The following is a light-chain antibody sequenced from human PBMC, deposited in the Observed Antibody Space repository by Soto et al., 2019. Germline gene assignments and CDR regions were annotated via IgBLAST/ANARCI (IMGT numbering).Light chain of an antibody. CDR1: SSDVGGYNY. Sequence: QPASVSGSPGQSITISCTGTSSDVGGYNYVSWYQQHPGKAPKLMIYDVSNRPSGVSNRFSGSKSGNTASLTISGLQAEDQSDYYCSSYTSSSTLDVFGTGTKVTVL. J-gene: IGLJ1*01. CDR2: DVS. V-gene: IGLV2-14*01. CDR3: SSYTSSSTLDV.